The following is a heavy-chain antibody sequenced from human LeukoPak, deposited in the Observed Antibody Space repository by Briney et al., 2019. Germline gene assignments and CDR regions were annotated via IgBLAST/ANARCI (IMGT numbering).Heavy chain of an antibody. Sequence: XVKVSCKASGGTFSSYAISWVRQAPGEGLEWMGRIIPIFGTANYAHKFQGRVTITTDESTSTAYMELSSLRSEDTAVYYCARGGSSRGDRFDYWGQGTLVTVSS. CDR3: ARGGSSRGDRFDY. D-gene: IGHD3-10*01. V-gene: IGHV1-69*05. CDR1: GGTFSSYA. CDR2: IIPIFGTA. J-gene: IGHJ4*02.